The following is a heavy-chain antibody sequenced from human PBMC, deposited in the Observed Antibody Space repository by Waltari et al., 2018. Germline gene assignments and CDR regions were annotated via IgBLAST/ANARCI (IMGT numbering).Heavy chain of an antibody. J-gene: IGHJ4*02. CDR3: ASWSAPFDY. CDR2: INPNSGGT. V-gene: IGHV1-2*02. Sequence: QVQLVQSGAEVKRPGASVKVSCKASGYIFPDYYMHWVRQAPGQGLEWMGWINPNSGGTNYAQKFQGRVIMTRDTSIGTVYMELSSLQSDDTAIYYCASWSAPFDYWGQGTLVTVSS. D-gene: IGHD3-3*01. CDR1: GYIFPDYY.